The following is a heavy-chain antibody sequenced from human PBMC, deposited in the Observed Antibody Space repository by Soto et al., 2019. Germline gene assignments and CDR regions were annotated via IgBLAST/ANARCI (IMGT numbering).Heavy chain of an antibody. Sequence: PGGSLRLSCAASGFTFSSYAMHWVRQAPGKGLEWVAVISYDGSNKYYADSVKGRFTISRDNSKNTLYLQMNSLRAEVTAVYYCARDRDVDTAMVTGYYFDYWGQGTQVTVSS. D-gene: IGHD5-18*01. CDR2: ISYDGSNK. V-gene: IGHV3-30-3*01. CDR3: ARDRDVDTAMVTGYYFDY. J-gene: IGHJ4*02. CDR1: GFTFSSYA.